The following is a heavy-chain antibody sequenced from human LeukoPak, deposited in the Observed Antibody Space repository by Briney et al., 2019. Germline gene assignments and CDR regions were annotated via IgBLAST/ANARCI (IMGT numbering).Heavy chain of an antibody. J-gene: IGHJ6*03. D-gene: IGHD2-2*01. CDR2: ISSTSSYI. V-gene: IGHV3-21*01. CDR3: ARESGSRSYYYYMDV. CDR1: GFTFSSFS. Sequence: GRSLRLSCAASGFTFSSFSMNWVRQAPGKGLEWVSSISSTSSYIYYADSVKGRFTISRDKDKNSVYLQMTSLRAEDTAVYYRARESGSRSYYYYMDVWGKGTTVTVSS.